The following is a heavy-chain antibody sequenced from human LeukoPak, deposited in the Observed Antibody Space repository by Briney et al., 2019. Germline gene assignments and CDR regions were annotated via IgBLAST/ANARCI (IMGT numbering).Heavy chain of an antibody. CDR3: ARVLIGGYAMDV. D-gene: IGHD3-22*01. V-gene: IGHV3-74*01. CDR2: IHSDGTRT. J-gene: IGHJ6*02. CDR1: GFTLSGCW. Sequence: RGSLRLSCAVSGFTLSGCWMHWVRQVPGKGLVWVSRIHSDGTRTSYADSVTGRFTISRDNAKNTLYLQMNSLSAEDTAVYYCARVLIGGYAMDVWGQGTTVTVSS.